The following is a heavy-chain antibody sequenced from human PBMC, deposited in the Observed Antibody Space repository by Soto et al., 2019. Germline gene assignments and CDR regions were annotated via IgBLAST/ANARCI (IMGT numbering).Heavy chain of an antibody. CDR1: GFTFTNYD. V-gene: IGHV3-21*01. J-gene: IGHJ6*02. CDR2: ISSSSSDI. D-gene: IGHD4-17*01. Sequence: EVQLVESGGGLVKPGGSLRLSCAASGFTFTNYDMKWVRQAPGKGLEWVSSISSSSSDIYYADSVKGRFTISRDNARNSLYLQMNSLRAEDTAVYYCARKPATTGYYYYGMDVWGQGTTVTVSS. CDR3: ARKPATTGYYYYGMDV.